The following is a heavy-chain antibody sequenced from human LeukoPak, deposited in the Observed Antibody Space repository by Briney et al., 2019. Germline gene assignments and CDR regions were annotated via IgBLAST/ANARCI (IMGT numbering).Heavy chain of an antibody. D-gene: IGHD5-18*01. J-gene: IGHJ4*02. CDR1: GYTFTGYY. CDR2: INSNSGGT. CDR3: ARSGREYSYGYGY. V-gene: IGHV1-2*04. Sequence: ASVRVSCKASGYTFTGYYMHWVRQAPGQGLEWMGWINSNSGGTNYAQKFQGWVTMTRDTSISTAYMELSRLRSDDTAVYYCARSGREYSYGYGYWGQGTLVTVSS.